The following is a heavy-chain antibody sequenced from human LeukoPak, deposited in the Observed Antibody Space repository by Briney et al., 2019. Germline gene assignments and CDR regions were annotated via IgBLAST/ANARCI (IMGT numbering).Heavy chain of an antibody. J-gene: IGHJ6*03. CDR1: GGSISRTSYY. CDR2: IYYSGST. D-gene: IGHD4-17*01. V-gene: IGHV4-39*07. Sequence: SETLSLTCTVSGGSISRTSYYWGCIRQPPGKGLEWIGSIYYSGSTYYNPSLKSRVTISVDTSKNQFSLKLSSVTAADTAVYYCARAGSWNDYGDYRGEYYYMDVWGKGTTVTVSS. CDR3: ARAGSWNDYGDYRGEYYYMDV.